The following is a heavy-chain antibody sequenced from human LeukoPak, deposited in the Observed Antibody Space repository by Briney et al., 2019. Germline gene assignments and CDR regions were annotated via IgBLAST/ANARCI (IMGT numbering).Heavy chain of an antibody. CDR3: ARTDRGWFDP. D-gene: IGHD2-15*01. CDR2: IYSGGST. J-gene: IGHJ5*02. V-gene: IGHV3-53*01. CDR1: GFTVSSNY. Sequence: PGGSLRLSCAASGFTVSSNYMSWVRQAPGKGLEWVSVIYSGGSTYYADSVKGRFTISRDNTKNTLYLQMNSLRAEDTAVYYCARTDRGWFDPWGQGTLVTVSS.